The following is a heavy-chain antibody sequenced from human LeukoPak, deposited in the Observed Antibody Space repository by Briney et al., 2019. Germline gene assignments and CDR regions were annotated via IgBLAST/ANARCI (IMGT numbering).Heavy chain of an antibody. V-gene: IGHV3-30*18. Sequence: PGGSLRLSCAASGFTFSSYGMHWVRQAPGKGLEWVALISYDGSNEYYADSVKGRFTISRDNSENTLYLQMNTLRAEDTAVYYCAKDLAGDIDYWGQGTLVTVSS. J-gene: IGHJ4*02. CDR2: ISYDGSNE. D-gene: IGHD6-19*01. CDR1: GFTFSSYG. CDR3: AKDLAGDIDY.